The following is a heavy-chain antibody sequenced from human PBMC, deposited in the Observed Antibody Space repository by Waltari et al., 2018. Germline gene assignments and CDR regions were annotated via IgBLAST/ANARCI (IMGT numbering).Heavy chain of an antibody. V-gene: IGHV3-48*04. J-gene: IGHJ4*02. Sequence: EVQLVESGGGLVQPGGSLRLSCAASGFTFSSYSMNWVRQAPGKGLEWVSYISSSSSTIYYADAVKGRFTISRDNAKNSLYLQMNSLRAEDTAVYYCASRRDILTGYYVDYWGQGTLVTVSS. CDR2: ISSSSSTI. CDR3: ASRRDILTGYYVDY. CDR1: GFTFSSYS. D-gene: IGHD3-9*01.